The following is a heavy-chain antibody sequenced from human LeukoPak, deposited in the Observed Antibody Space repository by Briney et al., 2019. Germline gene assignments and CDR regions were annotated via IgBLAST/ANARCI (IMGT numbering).Heavy chain of an antibody. J-gene: IGHJ4*02. CDR2: INKGGSYI. CDR3: AREVLIVVEPAANTIDY. Sequence: GGSLRLSCAASGFTFRDYTMNWVRQAPGKGLEWVSAINKGGSYIEYADSVKGRFTVSRDNAKNSLFLQMNNLGVEDTAVYFCAREVLIVVEPAANTIDYWGQGTRVTVSS. D-gene: IGHD2-2*01. CDR1: GFTFRDYT. V-gene: IGHV3-21*01.